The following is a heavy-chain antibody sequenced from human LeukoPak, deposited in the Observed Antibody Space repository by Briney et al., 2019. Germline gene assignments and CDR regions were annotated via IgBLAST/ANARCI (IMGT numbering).Heavy chain of an antibody. Sequence: SETLSLTCAGYGGSFSGYYWSWIRQPPGKGLEWIGEINHSGSTNYNRSLKSRVTISVDTSKNQFSLKLSSVNAADTAVYYCAKRYYYDSSGYPKGNYFDYWGQGTLVTVSS. CDR3: AKRYYYDSSGYPKGNYFDY. CDR1: GGSFSGYY. V-gene: IGHV4-34*01. J-gene: IGHJ4*02. CDR2: INHSGST. D-gene: IGHD3-22*01.